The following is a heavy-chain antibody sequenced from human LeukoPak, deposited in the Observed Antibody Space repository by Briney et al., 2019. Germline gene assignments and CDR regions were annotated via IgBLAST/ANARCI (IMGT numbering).Heavy chain of an antibody. J-gene: IGHJ4*02. CDR3: AKDRSIYYYDSSGFQGYLDF. Sequence: PGGSLRLSCAASGFTFSDYGIHWVRQAPGKGLEWVAFIRYDGSNKHYADSVKGRFTLSRDNSKNTLYLQMNSLRAEDTAVYYCAKDRSIYYYDSSGFQGYLDFWGRGTLVTVSS. CDR2: IRYDGSNK. D-gene: IGHD3-22*01. CDR1: GFTFSDYG. V-gene: IGHV3-30*02.